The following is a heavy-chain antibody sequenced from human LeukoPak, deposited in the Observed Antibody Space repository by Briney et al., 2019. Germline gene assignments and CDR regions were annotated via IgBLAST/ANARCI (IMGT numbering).Heavy chain of an antibody. J-gene: IGHJ4*02. V-gene: IGHV5-51*01. D-gene: IGHD5-24*01. CDR1: GYTFTSYW. Sequence: GESLKISCEGSGYTFTSYWIAWVRQMPGKGLEWMGIIYPGDSDTRYSPSFQGQVTISADKSITTAYLQWSSLKASDTAMYYCATQPRRERWLQSYFDYWGQGTLVTVSS. CDR3: ATQPRRERWLQSYFDY. CDR2: IYPGDSDT.